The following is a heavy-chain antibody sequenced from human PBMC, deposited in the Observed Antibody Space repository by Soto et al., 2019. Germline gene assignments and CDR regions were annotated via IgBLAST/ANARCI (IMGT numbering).Heavy chain of an antibody. Sequence: PXVSLRLSCAASGFTFSTYAMHGVRQAPGKGLEWVALVSDDESNKNYADSVKRRFTVSRDNSKNTLYLQMNNLRAADTAVYFCARDPEARYYFDYWGQGALVTVSS. CDR3: ARDPEARYYFDY. CDR1: GFTFSTYA. CDR2: VSDDESNK. J-gene: IGHJ4*02. V-gene: IGHV3-30-3*01.